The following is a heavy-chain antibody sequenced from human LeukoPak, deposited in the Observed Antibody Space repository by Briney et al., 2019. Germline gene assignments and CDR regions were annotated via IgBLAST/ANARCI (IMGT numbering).Heavy chain of an antibody. V-gene: IGHV3-15*01. CDR2: IKSKTDGGTT. CDR3: TTIEGSGSYYLGYYYYGMDV. D-gene: IGHD1-26*01. Sequence: GGALRLSCAASGFTFSNAWMSWVRQAPGKGLEWVGRIKSKTDGGTTDYAAPVKGRFTISRDDSKNTLHLQMNSLKTEHTAGYYCTTIEGSGSYYLGYYYYGMDVWGQGTRDSVPS. J-gene: IGHJ6*01. CDR1: GFTFSNAW.